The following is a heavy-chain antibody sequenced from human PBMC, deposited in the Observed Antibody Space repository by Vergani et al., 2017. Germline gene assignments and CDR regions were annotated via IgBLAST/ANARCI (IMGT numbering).Heavy chain of an antibody. CDR3: AKAEILTGYYTGPNWFDP. CDR1: GFTFSSYA. V-gene: IGHV3-23*01. J-gene: IGHJ5*02. D-gene: IGHD3-9*01. CDR2: ISGSGGST. Sequence: EVQLLESGGGLVQPGGSLRLSCAASGFTFSSYAMSWVRQAPGKGLEWVSAISGSGGSTYYADSVKGRFTISRDNSKNTLYLQMNSLRAEDTAVYYCAKAEILTGYYTGPNWFDPWGQGTLVTVSS.